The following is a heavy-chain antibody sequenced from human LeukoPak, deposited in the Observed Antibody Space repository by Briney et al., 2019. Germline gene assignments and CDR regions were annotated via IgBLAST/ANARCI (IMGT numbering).Heavy chain of an antibody. CDR2: MKLNSGNT. CDR1: GYSFTSYD. CDR3: GGGHYRRYSSWSPPPFMDV. J-gene: IGHJ6*03. Sequence: GASVKVSCKASGYSFTSYDINWVRQATGRGLEWMGWMKLNSGNTGYAQKFQGSGTITRNTSISKAYLELRSLRTSDTARYFYGGGHYRRYSSWSPPPFMDVWGKGTTVTVSS. D-gene: IGHD6-6*01. V-gene: IGHV1-8*01.